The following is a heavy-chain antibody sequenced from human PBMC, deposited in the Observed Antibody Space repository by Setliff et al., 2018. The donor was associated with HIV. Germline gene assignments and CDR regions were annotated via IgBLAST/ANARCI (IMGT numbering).Heavy chain of an antibody. CDR2: IYETGST. V-gene: IGHV4-59*12. CDR1: GDSISGYY. J-gene: IGHJ6*03. D-gene: IGHD5-18*01. Sequence: LSLTCTVSGDSISGYYWSWIRQSPGKGLEWIGFIYETGSTYYNPSLKSRVSISIDTSKNQFSLKLSSVTAADTAVYFCARDGYTNGYGYYYFYMDVWGKGTTVTVSS. CDR3: ARDGYTNGYGYYYFYMDV.